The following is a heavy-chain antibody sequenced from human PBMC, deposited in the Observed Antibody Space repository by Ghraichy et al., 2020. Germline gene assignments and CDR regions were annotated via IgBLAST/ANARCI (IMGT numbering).Heavy chain of an antibody. CDR3: ARENGYYGDYRDY. V-gene: IGHV3-7*03. Sequence: GGSLRLSCAASGFTFSSYWVTWVRQAPGKGLEWVANINQDESERYYVDSVKGRFSISRDYAENSVYLQMNSLRAEDTAVYYCARENGYYGDYRDYWGQGTLVTVSS. CDR2: INQDESER. D-gene: IGHD4-17*01. J-gene: IGHJ4*02. CDR1: GFTFSSYW.